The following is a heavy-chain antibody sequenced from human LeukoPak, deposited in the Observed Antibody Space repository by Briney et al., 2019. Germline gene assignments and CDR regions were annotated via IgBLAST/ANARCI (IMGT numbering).Heavy chain of an antibody. D-gene: IGHD3-9*01. CDR3: ARDAGYDILTDYPNWFDP. CDR1: GGTFRLYA. Sequence: SVKVSCKASGGTFRLYAISWVRQAPGQGLEWMGGIITISGTANYAQKFQGRVTITADESTNTAYMELSSLRSEDTAVYYCARDAGYDILTDYPNWFDPWGQGTLVTVSS. CDR2: IITISGTA. V-gene: IGHV1-69*01. J-gene: IGHJ5*02.